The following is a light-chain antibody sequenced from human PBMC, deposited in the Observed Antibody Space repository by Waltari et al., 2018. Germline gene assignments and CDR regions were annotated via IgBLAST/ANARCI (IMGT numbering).Light chain of an antibody. Sequence: SSELTQDPAVSVALGQTVRITCQGDSLRSYYASWYQQKPGQAPVLVIYGKNNRPQGIPDRFSGSSSGNTASLTITGAQAEDEADYYCNSRDSSGNHPSWVFGGGTKLTVL. CDR3: NSRDSSGNHPSWV. CDR1: SLRSYY. CDR2: GKN. J-gene: IGLJ3*02. V-gene: IGLV3-19*01.